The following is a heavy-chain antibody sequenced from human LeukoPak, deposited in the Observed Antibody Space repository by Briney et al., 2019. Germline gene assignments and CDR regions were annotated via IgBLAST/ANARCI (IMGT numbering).Heavy chain of an antibody. V-gene: IGHV4-59*08. D-gene: IGHD3-22*01. Sequence: SETLSLTCTVSGGSISSYYWSWIRQPPGKGLEWVGYIYYSGSTNYNPSLKSRVTISVDTSKNQFSLKLSSVTAADTAVYYCARATYYYDSSGYYLDYWGQGTLVTVSS. CDR3: ARATYYYDSSGYYLDY. CDR2: IYYSGST. CDR1: GGSISSYY. J-gene: IGHJ4*02.